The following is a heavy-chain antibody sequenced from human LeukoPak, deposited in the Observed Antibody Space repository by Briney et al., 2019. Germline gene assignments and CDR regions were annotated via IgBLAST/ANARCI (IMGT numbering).Heavy chain of an antibody. Sequence: QAGGSLRLSCAASGFTFSSYAMSWVRQAPGKGLGWVSAISGSGGSTYYADSVKGRFTISRDNSKNTLYLQMNSLRAEDTAVYYCAKVLPAGYYYDSSGYYPDYWGQGTLVTVSS. J-gene: IGHJ4*02. V-gene: IGHV3-23*01. CDR2: ISGSGGST. CDR1: GFTFSSYA. D-gene: IGHD3-22*01. CDR3: AKVLPAGYYYDSSGYYPDY.